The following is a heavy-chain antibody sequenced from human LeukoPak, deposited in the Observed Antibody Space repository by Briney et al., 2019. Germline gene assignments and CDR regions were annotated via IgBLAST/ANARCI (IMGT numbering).Heavy chain of an antibody. CDR1: GFTFSSYA. CDR2: ISGSGGST. CDR3: AKGGVGSGKTFDS. D-gene: IGHD3-10*01. V-gene: IGHV3-23*01. Sequence: GGSLRLSCAASGFTFSSYAMSWVRQAPGLGLQWVSGISGSGGSTYYADSVKGRFTISRDNSKNTLYLQMNSLRAEDTAMYYCAKGGVGSGKTFDSWGQGTLVTVSS. J-gene: IGHJ4*02.